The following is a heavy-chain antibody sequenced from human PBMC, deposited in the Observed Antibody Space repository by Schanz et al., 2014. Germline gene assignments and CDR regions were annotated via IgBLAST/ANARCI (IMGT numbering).Heavy chain of an antibody. D-gene: IGHD3-10*01. CDR1: GFGFSSYS. V-gene: IGHV3-48*01. Sequence: DVHLLESGGGLVQPGGSLRLSCAASGFGFSSYSMNWVRQAPGKGLEWVSSINTGGDSTYYADSVKGRFTISRDNSRDTVYLQMNSLRADDTAMYYCARWFLIRGVILDSWGQGTLVTVSS. CDR2: INTGGDST. J-gene: IGHJ4*02. CDR3: ARWFLIRGVILDS.